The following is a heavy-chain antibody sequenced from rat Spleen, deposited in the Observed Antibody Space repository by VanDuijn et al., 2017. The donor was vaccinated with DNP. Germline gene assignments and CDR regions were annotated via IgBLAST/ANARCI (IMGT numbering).Heavy chain of an antibody. Sequence: EVQLVESGGDLVQPGRSLKLSCVASGFTFNNYWMTWIRQVPGKGLEWFASISPSGDSTYYRDSVKGRFTVSRDNAKRSLYLQMDSLRSEDTATYYCAKGDYWGQGVMVTVSS. CDR2: ISPSGDST. CDR1: GFTFNNYW. V-gene: IGHV5-31*01. CDR3: AKGDY. J-gene: IGHJ2*01.